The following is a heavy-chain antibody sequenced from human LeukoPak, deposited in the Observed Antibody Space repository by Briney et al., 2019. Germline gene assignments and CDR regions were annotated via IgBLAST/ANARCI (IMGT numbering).Heavy chain of an antibody. CDR2: IYPGDSDT. V-gene: IGHV5-51*01. J-gene: IGHJ4*02. CDR1: GYSFTSYW. CDR3: ARRLYYYDSSGYYSAGPSHFDY. Sequence: GESLKISCKGSGYSFTSYWIGWVRQMPGKGLEWMGIIYPGDSDTRYSPSFQGQVTISADESISTAYLQWSSLKASDTAMYYCARRLYYYDSSGYYSAGPSHFDYWGQGTLVTVSS. D-gene: IGHD3-22*01.